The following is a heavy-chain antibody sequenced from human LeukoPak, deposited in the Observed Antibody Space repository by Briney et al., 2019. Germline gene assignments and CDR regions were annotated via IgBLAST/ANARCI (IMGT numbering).Heavy chain of an antibody. V-gene: IGHV5-51*01. Sequence: GEALKISCKGSGYSFTSYWSGGVRQMAGEGLEWRGINYPGDSDTRYSPSFQGQVTISADTSISTAYLQWSGLKASDSAMYYCARRVGGSSSRAFDIWGQGTMVTVSS. CDR1: GYSFTSYW. CDR3: ARRVGGSSSRAFDI. CDR2: NYPGDSDT. J-gene: IGHJ3*02. D-gene: IGHD1-26*01.